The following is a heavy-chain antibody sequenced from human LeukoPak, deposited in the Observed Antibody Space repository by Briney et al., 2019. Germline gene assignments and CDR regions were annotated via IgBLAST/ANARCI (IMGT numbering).Heavy chain of an antibody. D-gene: IGHD5-12*01. V-gene: IGHV4-28*01. CDR1: GYSISSSNY. Sequence: SDTLSLTCAVSGYSISSSNYWGWIRQPPGKGLEWIGYIYYSGGTFYNPSLKSRVTMSVDTSKNHFSLKLSSVTAVDTAMYYCARTRRGVVAAPDYWGQGTLATVSS. J-gene: IGHJ4*02. CDR2: IYYSGGT. CDR3: ARTRRGVVAAPDY.